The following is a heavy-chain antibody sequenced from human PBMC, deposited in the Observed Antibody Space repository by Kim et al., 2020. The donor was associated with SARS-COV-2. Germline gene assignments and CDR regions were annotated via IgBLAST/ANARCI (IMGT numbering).Heavy chain of an antibody. D-gene: IGHD3-10*01. CDR1: GGSISSSSYY. CDR3: ARSAFVLWFGELLGNAFDI. V-gene: IGHV4-39*01. CDR2: IYYSGST. Sequence: SETLSLTCTVSGGSISSSSYYWGWIRQPPGKGLEWIVSIYYSGSTYYNPSLKSRVTISVDTSKNQFSLKLSSVTAADTAVYYCARSAFVLWFGELLGNAFDIWGQGTMVTVSS. J-gene: IGHJ3*02.